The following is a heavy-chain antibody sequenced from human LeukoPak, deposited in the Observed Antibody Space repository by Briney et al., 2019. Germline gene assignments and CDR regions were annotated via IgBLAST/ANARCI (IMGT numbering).Heavy chain of an antibody. CDR2: ISHSGST. Sequence: SETLSLTCTVSGGSITTSIQYWVWIRQPPGKGLEWIGEISHSGSTNYNPSLKSRVTISVDTSKNQFSLKLSSVTAADTAVYYCARGRYSSGWYRIDAFDIWGQGTMVTVSS. J-gene: IGHJ3*02. CDR3: ARGRYSSGWYRIDAFDI. CDR1: GGSITTSIQY. D-gene: IGHD6-19*01. V-gene: IGHV4-39*07.